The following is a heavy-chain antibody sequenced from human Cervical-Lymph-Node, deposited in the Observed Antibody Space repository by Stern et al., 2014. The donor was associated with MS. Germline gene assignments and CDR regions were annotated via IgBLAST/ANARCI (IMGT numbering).Heavy chain of an antibody. J-gene: IGHJ5*02. D-gene: IGHD6-13*01. V-gene: IGHV1-69*01. CDR1: GGTFSKFP. Sequence: DQLVESGAEVTKPGSSVKGSCKASGGTFSKFPSSWVRQAPGQGLECMVGIFPVFGTPAYAQEFRGRVTITADVSTSTVYMELSSLRSDDTAVYYCALSSETSDRWYSLGYDLWGQGTLVTVSS. CDR2: IFPVFGTP. CDR3: ALSSETSDRWYSLGYDL.